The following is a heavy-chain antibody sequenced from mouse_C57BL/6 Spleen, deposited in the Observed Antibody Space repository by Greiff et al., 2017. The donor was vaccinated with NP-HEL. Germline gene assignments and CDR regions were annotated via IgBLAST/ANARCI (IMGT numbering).Heavy chain of an antibody. CDR3: ARGYYYSNQRYYAMDD. CDR2: IAPNSGGT. V-gene: IGHV1-72*01. CDR1: GYTFTSYW. Sequence: VQLQQPGAELVKPGASVKLSCKASGYTFTSYWMHWVKQRPGRGLEWIGRIAPNSGGTKYNEKFKSKATLTVDKTSSTAYMQLSSLTSEDSAVYYCARGYYYSNQRYYAMDDWGQGTSVTVSS. D-gene: IGHD2-5*01. J-gene: IGHJ4*01.